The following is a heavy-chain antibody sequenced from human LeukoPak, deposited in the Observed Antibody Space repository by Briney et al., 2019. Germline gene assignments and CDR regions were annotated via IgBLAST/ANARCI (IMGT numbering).Heavy chain of an antibody. V-gene: IGHV6-1*01. CDR3: ARDQEQQLVRRYYYGMDV. CDR1: GDSVSSNSAA. CDR2: TYYRSKWYN. D-gene: IGHD6-13*01. J-gene: IGHJ6*02. Sequence: SQTLSLTCALSGDSVSSNSAAWNWIRQSPSRGLEWLGRTYYRSKWYNDYAVSVKSRITINPDTSKNQFSLQLNSVTPEDTAVYYCARDQEQQLVRRYYYGMDVWGQGTTVTVSS.